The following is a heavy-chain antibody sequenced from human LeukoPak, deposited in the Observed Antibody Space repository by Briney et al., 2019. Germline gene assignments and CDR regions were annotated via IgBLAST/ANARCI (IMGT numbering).Heavy chain of an antibody. Sequence: ASVKVSCKASGYTFTSYGISWVRQAPGQGLEWMGWISAYNGNTNYAQKLQGRVTMTTDTSTSTAYMELRSLRSEDTAVYYCARDRGLDIAAAGKFRHYYYYMDVWGKGTTVTVSS. CDR2: ISAYNGNT. V-gene: IGHV1-18*01. CDR1: GYTFTSYG. J-gene: IGHJ6*03. CDR3: ARDRGLDIAAAGKFRHYYYYMDV. D-gene: IGHD6-13*01.